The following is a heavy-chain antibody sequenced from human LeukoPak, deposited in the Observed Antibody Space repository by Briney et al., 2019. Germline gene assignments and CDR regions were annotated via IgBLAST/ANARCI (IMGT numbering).Heavy chain of an antibody. Sequence: SETLSLTCAVYGGSFSGYYWSWIRQPPGKGLEWIGEINHSGSTNYNPSLKSRVTISVDTSKNQFSLKLSSVTAADTAVYYCASGSPRNSGYDSWALAPFDPWGQGTLVTVSS. CDR3: ASGSPRNSGYDSWALAPFDP. V-gene: IGHV4-34*01. CDR1: GGSFSGYY. J-gene: IGHJ5*02. CDR2: INHSGST. D-gene: IGHD5-12*01.